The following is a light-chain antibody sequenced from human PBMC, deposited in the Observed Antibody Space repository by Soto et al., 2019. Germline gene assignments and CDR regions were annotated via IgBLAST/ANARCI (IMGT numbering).Light chain of an antibody. Sequence: DIPMTQSPSTLSASVGDRVTITCRASQSISNWLAWYQQKPGKAPNLLIYKASILESGVPSRFSGSGSGTEFTLTISSLQPDDFATYSCQQYNSYSWTFGQGTKVEIK. V-gene: IGKV1-5*03. J-gene: IGKJ1*01. CDR3: QQYNSYSWT. CDR1: QSISNW. CDR2: KAS.